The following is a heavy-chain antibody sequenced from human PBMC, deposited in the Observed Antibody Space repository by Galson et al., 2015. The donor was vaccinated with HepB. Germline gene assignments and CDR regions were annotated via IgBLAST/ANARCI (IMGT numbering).Heavy chain of an antibody. CDR2: ISYDGSNK. V-gene: IGHV3-30-3*01. J-gene: IGHJ5*02. CDR1: GFTFSSYA. Sequence: SLRLSCAASGFTFSSYAMHWVRQAPGKGLEWVAVISYDGSNKYYADSVKGRFTISRDNSKNTLYLQMNSLRAEDTAVYYCARDGDVVVTVGLAGWFDPWGQGTLVTVSS. D-gene: IGHD2-21*02. CDR3: ARDGDVVVTVGLAGWFDP.